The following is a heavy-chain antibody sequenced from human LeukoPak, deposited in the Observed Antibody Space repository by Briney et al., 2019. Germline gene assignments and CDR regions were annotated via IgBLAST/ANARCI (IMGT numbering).Heavy chain of an antibody. CDR1: GFISSDYN. CDR2: IDTSSSTI. Sequence: GGSLRLSCEASGFISSDYNMNWVRQAPGKGLEWLSFIDTSSSTIYYADSVKGRFAISRDNAKNSLFLQMDSLRAEDTALYYCARASGSYYYSYFDYWGQGTLVTVSS. CDR3: ARASGSYYYSYFDY. J-gene: IGHJ4*02. V-gene: IGHV3-48*04. D-gene: IGHD1-26*01.